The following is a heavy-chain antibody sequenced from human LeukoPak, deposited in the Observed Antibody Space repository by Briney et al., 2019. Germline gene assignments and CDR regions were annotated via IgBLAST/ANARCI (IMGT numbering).Heavy chain of an antibody. CDR3: ARVRRGTKDYDSSGYYFDY. CDR2: IYYSGST. Sequence: SETLSLTCTVSGGSISSGGYYWSWIRQHPGKGLEWIGYIYYSGSTYYNPSLKSRVTISVDTSKNQFSLKLSSVTAADTAVYYCARVRRGTKDYDSSGYYFDYWGQGTLVTVSS. D-gene: IGHD3-22*01. J-gene: IGHJ4*02. V-gene: IGHV4-31*03. CDR1: GGSISSGGYY.